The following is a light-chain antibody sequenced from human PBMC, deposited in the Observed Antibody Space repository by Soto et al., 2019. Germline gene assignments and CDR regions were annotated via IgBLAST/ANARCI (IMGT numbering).Light chain of an antibody. CDR3: QQYNSWPPIT. CDR2: GAS. CDR1: QSVSNN. V-gene: IGKV3-15*01. J-gene: IGKJ5*01. Sequence: EIVLTQSRCTLSLSPGERATLSCRDSQSVSNNYLAWYQQKPGQAPRLLIYGASTRATGIPARFSGSGSGTEFTLSISSLQSEDFAVYYCQQYNSWPPITFGQGTRLEIK.